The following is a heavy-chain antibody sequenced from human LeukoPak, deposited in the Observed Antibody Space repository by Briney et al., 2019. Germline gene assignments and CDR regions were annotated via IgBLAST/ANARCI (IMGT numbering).Heavy chain of an antibody. CDR1: GSTFTRYY. Sequence: ASVKVSCKASGSTFTRYYIYWVRQAPGQGLDWMGMINPSSGSTRFAQMFQDRVTMTRDTSTSAVYMELSSLTSEDTAMYYCARTYSSSWSYCDSWGQGTLVTVSS. CDR2: INPSSGST. V-gene: IGHV1-46*01. CDR3: ARTYSSSWSYCDS. D-gene: IGHD6-13*01. J-gene: IGHJ4*02.